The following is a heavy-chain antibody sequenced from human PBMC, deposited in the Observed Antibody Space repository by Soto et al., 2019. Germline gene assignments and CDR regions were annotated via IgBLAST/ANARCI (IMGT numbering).Heavy chain of an antibody. CDR3: ARGFVNDIWSRWFDP. V-gene: IGHV4-34*01. J-gene: IGHJ5*02. D-gene: IGHD3-3*01. CDR2: INHSGST. Sequence: SETLSLTCAVYGGSFSGYYWSWIRQPPGKGLEWIGEINHSGSTNYNPSLKSRVTISVDTSKNQFSLKLSSVTAADTAVYYCARGFVNDIWSRWFDPWGQGTLVTVSS. CDR1: GGSFSGYY.